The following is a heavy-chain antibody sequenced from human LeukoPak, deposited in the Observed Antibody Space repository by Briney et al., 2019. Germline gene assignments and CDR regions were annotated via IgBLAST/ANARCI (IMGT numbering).Heavy chain of an antibody. D-gene: IGHD3-3*01. CDR3: ARAHTSAPGTLFDY. CDR1: GGTFSSYA. CDR2: IIPIFGTA. V-gene: IGHV1-69*05. J-gene: IGHJ4*02. Sequence: SVKVSCKASGGTFSSYAISWVRQAPGQGLEWMGGIIPIFGTANYAQKFQGRVTMTKDTSTSTLYMELSSLGSEDTAVYYCARAHTSAPGTLFDYWGQGTLVTVSS.